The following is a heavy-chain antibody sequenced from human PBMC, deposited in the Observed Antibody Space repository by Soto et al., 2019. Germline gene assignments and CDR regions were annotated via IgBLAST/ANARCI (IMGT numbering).Heavy chain of an antibody. CDR3: AGVHPPRGFPFAN. Sequence: QVQLVQSGAEVKKPGSSVKVSCKASGGTFSSYTISWVRQAPGQGLEWMGRIIPILGIANYAQKFQGRVQITRENPRGPADKELSSMSSEDTAVYSGAGVHPPRGFPFANWGKGPLVTVTS. D-gene: IGHD3-10*01. J-gene: IGHJ4*02. V-gene: IGHV1-69*02. CDR1: GGTFSSYT. CDR2: IIPILGIA.